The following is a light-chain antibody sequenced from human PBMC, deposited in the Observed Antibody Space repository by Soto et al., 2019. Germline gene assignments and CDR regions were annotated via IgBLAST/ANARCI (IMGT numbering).Light chain of an antibody. Sequence: ILLPKSPGTLSLSPVERSNVYCRASQSITNTYLAWYPPKPGQAPRPLIYDASSRATGIPDRFRGSGSGTDVTLTIRRLEPEDVAVYYCQHYGSYTWTGGKGPKVDIK. CDR2: DAS. CDR3: QHYGSYTWT. J-gene: IGKJ1*01. V-gene: IGKV3-20*01. CDR1: QSITNTY.